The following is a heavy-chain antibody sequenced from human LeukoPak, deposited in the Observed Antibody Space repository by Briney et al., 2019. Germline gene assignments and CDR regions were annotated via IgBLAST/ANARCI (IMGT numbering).Heavy chain of an antibody. Sequence: TRHPPAMEQESIGNIYYSGSTNHDPSLKSRFTISLDTSKHQFSLKLSSVSAVDTAMSYCATGHGGPADYLGQGTMVTVSS. CDR2: IYYSGST. CDR3: ATGHGGPADY. V-gene: IGHV4-59*01. D-gene: IGHD4-23*01. J-gene: IGHJ4*02.